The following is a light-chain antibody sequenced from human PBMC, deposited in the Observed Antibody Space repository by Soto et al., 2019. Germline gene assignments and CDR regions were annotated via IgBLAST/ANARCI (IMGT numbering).Light chain of an antibody. J-gene: IGKJ5*01. Sequence: DIQLTQSPSFLSASVGDRVSITCRASQGIGSYLAWYQQKPGKAPNLLIYAASTLQSGVPSRVSGSGSGTDSTLTISSLQPEDFATYYCQQYESLPLTFGQGTRLEIK. V-gene: IGKV1-9*01. CDR1: QGIGSY. CDR3: QQYESLPLT. CDR2: AAS.